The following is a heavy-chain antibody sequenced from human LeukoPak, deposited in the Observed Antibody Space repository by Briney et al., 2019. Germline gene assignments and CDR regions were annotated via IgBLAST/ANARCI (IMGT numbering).Heavy chain of an antibody. V-gene: IGHV1-18*01. CDR3: AREATGRAFDP. D-gene: IGHD1-14*01. CDR1: GYIFNDFG. Sequence: GASVKVSCKASGYIFNDFGVTLVRQARGQGLEWMGWISALTGDTNYAQKFQGRLTMTTDTSTDTAYMEMRGLRSDDTAVYYCAREATGRAFDPWGQGTLVVVSS. CDR2: ISALTGDT. J-gene: IGHJ5*02.